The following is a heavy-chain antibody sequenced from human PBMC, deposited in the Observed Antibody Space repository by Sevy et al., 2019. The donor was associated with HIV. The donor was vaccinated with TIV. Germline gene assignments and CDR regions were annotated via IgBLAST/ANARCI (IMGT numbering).Heavy chain of an antibody. V-gene: IGHV3-23*01. CDR2: INLNGENK. D-gene: IGHD4-17*01. CDR1: GLTLNNYA. J-gene: IGHJ4*02. CDR3: VHRYGDYGRGN. Sequence: GGSLRLSCAASGLTLNNYAVSWVRQAPGKGLEWVSLINLNGENKFYADSVKGRFTISRVNFKNMLYLEMKSLRAEDTAVYYCVHRYGDYGRGNWGQGTLVTVSS.